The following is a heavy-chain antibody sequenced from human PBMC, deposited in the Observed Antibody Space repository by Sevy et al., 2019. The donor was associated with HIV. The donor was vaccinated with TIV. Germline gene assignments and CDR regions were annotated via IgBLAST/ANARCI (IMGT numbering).Heavy chain of an antibody. J-gene: IGHJ4*01. CDR2: VSQSGSA. V-gene: IGHV4-34*01. CDR1: GVSFSDYY. Sequence: SETLSLTCAVSGVSFSDYYWAWIRQAPGKGLEWIGEVSQSGSAKYNPSLRSRVIRSLDTSKNHVSLKLTSVTAAHPAMYYCARGPLFSPEYCSGGTCPTIDFWSQGTLVTVSS. CDR3: ARGPLFSPEYCSGGTCPTIDF. D-gene: IGHD2-15*01.